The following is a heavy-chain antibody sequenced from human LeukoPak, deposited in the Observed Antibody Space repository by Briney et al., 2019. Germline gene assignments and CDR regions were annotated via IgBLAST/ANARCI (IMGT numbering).Heavy chain of an antibody. CDR3: ATGIAAAGTGTDY. CDR2: IYYSGST. J-gene: IGHJ4*02. CDR1: GGSISSYC. V-gene: IGHV4-59*01. Sequence: SETLSLTCTVSGGSISSYCWSWIRQPPGKGLEWIGYIYYSGSTNYNPSLKSRVTISVDTSKNQFSLKLSSVTAADTAVYYCATGIAAAGTGTDYWGQGTLVTVSS. D-gene: IGHD6-13*01.